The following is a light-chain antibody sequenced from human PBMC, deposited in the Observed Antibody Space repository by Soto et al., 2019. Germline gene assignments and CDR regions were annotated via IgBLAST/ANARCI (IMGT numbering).Light chain of an antibody. CDR1: YSNIGGNS. J-gene: IGLJ2*01. CDR2: RNN. CDR3: AAWDDSLSGVV. Sequence: QSVLTQPPSASGTPGQTVTISCSGSYSNIGGNSVYWYQQLPGTTPKLLIYRNNQRPSAVPDRFSGSKSGTSASLAISGLRSGDEADYYCAAWDDSLSGVVFGGGTKVTVL. V-gene: IGLV1-47*01.